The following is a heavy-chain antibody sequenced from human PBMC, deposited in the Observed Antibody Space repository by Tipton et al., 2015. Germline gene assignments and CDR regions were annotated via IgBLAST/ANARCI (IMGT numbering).Heavy chain of an antibody. CDR1: GGSISSSSYY. D-gene: IGHD5-12*01. J-gene: IGHJ4*02. Sequence: TLSLTCTVSGGSISSSSYYWGWIRQPPGKGLEYIGSLYYSGSTFYNPSLKSRVTISVDTSKNQFSLNLSSVTAADTAVYFCAKTHGAYDWYLDHWGQGTLVTVPS. CDR2: LYYSGST. CDR3: AKTHGAYDWYLDH. V-gene: IGHV4-39*01.